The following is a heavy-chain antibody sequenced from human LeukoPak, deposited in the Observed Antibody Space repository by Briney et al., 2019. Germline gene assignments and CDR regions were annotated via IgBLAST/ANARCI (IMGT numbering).Heavy chain of an antibody. CDR3: ARGRPTPGTDY. D-gene: IGHD6-13*01. V-gene: IGHV3-7*04. Sequence: GGSLRLSCAASGFTFSSYWMNWVRQAPGKGLEWVATIKQDGDVEYYGASVKGRFTISRDNANKSLYLQMSSLRVEDTAVYYCARGRPTPGTDYWGQGTLVTVSS. CDR2: IKQDGDVE. CDR1: GFTFSSYW. J-gene: IGHJ4*02.